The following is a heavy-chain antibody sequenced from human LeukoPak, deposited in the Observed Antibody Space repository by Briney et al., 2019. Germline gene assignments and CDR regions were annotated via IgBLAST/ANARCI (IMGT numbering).Heavy chain of an antibody. Sequence: PGGSLRLSCAASGFTFSSYGMHWVRQAPGKGLEWVAFIRYDGSNKYYADSVKGRFTISRDNSKNTLCLQMNSLRAEDTAVYYCAKPPPGFRTERITMIVAFDYWGQGTLVTVSS. CDR2: IRYDGSNK. V-gene: IGHV3-30*02. D-gene: IGHD3-22*01. J-gene: IGHJ4*02. CDR1: GFTFSSYG. CDR3: AKPPPGFRTERITMIVAFDY.